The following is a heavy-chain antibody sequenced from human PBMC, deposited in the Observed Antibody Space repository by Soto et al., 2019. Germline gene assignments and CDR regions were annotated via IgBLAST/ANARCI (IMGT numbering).Heavy chain of an antibody. Sequence: ASVRLSCAASGFNYSSYWMHWVRQATGKGLVWVSRINSDGSSTSYADSVKGRFTISRDNAKNTLYLQMNSLRAEDTAVYYCARLAYGDFHFDYWGQGTLVTVSS. CDR2: INSDGSST. CDR1: GFNYSSYW. CDR3: ARLAYGDFHFDY. V-gene: IGHV3-74*01. D-gene: IGHD4-17*01. J-gene: IGHJ4*02.